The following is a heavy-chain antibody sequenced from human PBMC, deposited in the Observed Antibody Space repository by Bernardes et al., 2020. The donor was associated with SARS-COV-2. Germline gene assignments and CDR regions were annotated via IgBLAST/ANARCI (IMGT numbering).Heavy chain of an antibody. V-gene: IGHV3-48*02. CDR2: ISSSSSTI. CDR1: GFTFSSYS. J-gene: IGHJ6*02. CDR3: ARPLGQQLSYYYYGMDV. Sequence: GGSLRLSCAASGFTFSSYSMNWVRQAPGKGLEWVSYISSSSSTIYYADSVKGRFTISRDNAKNSLYLQMNSLRDEDTAVYYCARPLGQQLSYYYYGMDVWGQGTTVTVSS. D-gene: IGHD6-13*01.